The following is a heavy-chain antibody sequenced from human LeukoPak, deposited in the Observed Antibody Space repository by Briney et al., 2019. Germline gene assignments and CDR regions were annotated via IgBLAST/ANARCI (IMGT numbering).Heavy chain of an antibody. Sequence: SETLSLTCTVSGGSISGSSYYWGWIRQPPGKGLEWIGSIYYSGSTYYNPSLRSRVTISVDTSKNQFSLKLSSVTAADTAVYYCARHRIYDSRSYYVDYWGQGTLVTVPS. CDR3: ARHRIYDSRSYYVDY. D-gene: IGHD3-22*01. J-gene: IGHJ4*02. CDR2: IYYSGST. CDR1: GGSISGSSYY. V-gene: IGHV4-39*01.